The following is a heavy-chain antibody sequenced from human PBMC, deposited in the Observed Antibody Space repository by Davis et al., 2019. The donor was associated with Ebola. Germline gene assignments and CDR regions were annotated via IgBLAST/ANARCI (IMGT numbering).Heavy chain of an antibody. CDR3: ARDRPNEVVLLWFGEGYYYYGMDV. CDR1: GYTFTSYG. V-gene: IGHV1-18*01. Sequence: AASVKVSCKASGYTFTSYGISWVRQAPGQGLEWMGWINPHNGNTNYAQNVQGRVTMTTDTSTSTAYMELRSLRSDDTAVYYCARDRPNEVVLLWFGEGYYYYGMDVWGKGTTVTVSS. J-gene: IGHJ6*04. CDR2: INPHNGNT. D-gene: IGHD3-10*01.